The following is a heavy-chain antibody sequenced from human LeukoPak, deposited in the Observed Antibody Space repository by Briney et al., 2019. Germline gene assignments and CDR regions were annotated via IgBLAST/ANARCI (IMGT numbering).Heavy chain of an antibody. CDR1: GFIFSSYA. CDR3: ARESGGNTPYYFDS. CDR2: ISYDDGSNK. J-gene: IGHJ4*02. V-gene: IGHV3-30*04. Sequence: GGSLRLSCAASGFIFSSYALHWVRQAPGKGLEWVAVISYDDGSNKYYADSVKGRFTISRDNSKNTLYLQMNSLRTEDTAVYYCARESGGNTPYYFDSWGQGTLVTVSS. D-gene: IGHD2-2*02.